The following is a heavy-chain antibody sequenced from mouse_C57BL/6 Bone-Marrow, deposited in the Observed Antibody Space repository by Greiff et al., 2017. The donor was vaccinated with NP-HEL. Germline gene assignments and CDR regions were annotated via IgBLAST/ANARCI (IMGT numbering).Heavy chain of an antibody. CDR3: AIGNWDDAMDY. CDR1: GYTFTSYW. CDR2: IHPSDSDT. V-gene: IGHV1-74*01. J-gene: IGHJ4*01. Sequence: VQLQQPGAELVKPGASVKVSCKASGYTFTSYWMHWVKQRPGQGLEWIGRIHPSDSDTNYNQKFKGKATLAGDKSSSTAYMQLSSLTSEDSAVYYCAIGNWDDAMDYWGQGTSVTVSS. D-gene: IGHD4-1*02.